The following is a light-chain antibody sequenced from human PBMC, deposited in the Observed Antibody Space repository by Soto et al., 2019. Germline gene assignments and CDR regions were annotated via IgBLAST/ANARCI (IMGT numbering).Light chain of an antibody. CDR2: EVT. Sequence: QSVLTQPPSASGSPGQSVTISCTGTSSDVGVYNYVSWYQQHPGKAPKLMIYEVTKRPSGVPDRFSGSKSGNTASLTVSGLLAEDEADYYCSSHAGIINVVFGGGTKLTVL. CDR3: SSHAGIINVV. CDR1: SSDVGVYNY. V-gene: IGLV2-8*01. J-gene: IGLJ3*02.